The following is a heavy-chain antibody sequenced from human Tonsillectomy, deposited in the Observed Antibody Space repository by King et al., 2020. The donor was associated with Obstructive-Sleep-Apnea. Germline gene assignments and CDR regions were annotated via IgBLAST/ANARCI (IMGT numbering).Heavy chain of an antibody. J-gene: IGHJ4*02. CDR3: TTYQGTSMVIDY. V-gene: IGHV3-15*01. CDR2: IKRTTDGGTT. D-gene: IGHD5-18*01. CDR1: GFIFNNAW. Sequence: VQLVESGGGLVKPGGSLRLSCAASGFIFNNAWMSWVRQAPGKGLEWVGRIKRTTDGGTTDYATPVKGRFTISRDDSKNTLYLQMNSLKTEDTAVYYCTTYQGTSMVIDYWGQGSLVTVSS.